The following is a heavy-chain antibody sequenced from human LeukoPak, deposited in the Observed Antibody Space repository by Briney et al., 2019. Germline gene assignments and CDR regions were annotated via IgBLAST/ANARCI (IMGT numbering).Heavy chain of an antibody. CDR1: GFTFSSYW. CDR3: ARDRTYWYFDL. CDR2: IKQDGSEK. D-gene: IGHD3/OR15-3a*01. J-gene: IGHJ2*01. V-gene: IGHV3-7*01. Sequence: GGSLRLSCAASGFTFSSYWMSWVRQAPGRGLEWVANIKQDGSEKCYVDSVKGRFTISRDNAKNSLYLQMNSLRAEDTAVYYCARDRTYWYFDLWGRGTLVTVSS.